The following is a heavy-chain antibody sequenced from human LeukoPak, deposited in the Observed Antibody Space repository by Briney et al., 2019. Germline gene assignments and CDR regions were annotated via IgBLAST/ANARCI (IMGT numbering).Heavy chain of an antibody. CDR3: ARLFYDILTFDY. J-gene: IGHJ4*02. D-gene: IGHD3-9*01. V-gene: IGHV4-34*01. Sequence: SETLSLTCAVYGGSFSGYYWSWIRQPPGKGLEWIGEINHSGSTNYNPSLKSRVTISVDTSKNQFSLKLSSVTAADTAVYYCARLFYDILTFDYWAQGTLVTVSS. CDR2: INHSGST. CDR1: GGSFSGYY.